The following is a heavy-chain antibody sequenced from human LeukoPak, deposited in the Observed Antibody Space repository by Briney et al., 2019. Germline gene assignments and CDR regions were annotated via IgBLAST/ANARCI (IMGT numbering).Heavy chain of an antibody. J-gene: IGHJ1*01. V-gene: IGHV3-23*01. D-gene: IGHD2-2*01. CDR1: GFTFSSYA. CDR2: ISASGAST. CDR3: AKDLRRCSSTSCYPEHFQH. Sequence: GGSLRLSCAASGFTFSSYAMSWVRQAPGKGLEWVSAISASGASTYYADSVKGRFTISRDNSKNTLYLQMNSLRAEDTAVYYCAKDLRRCSSTSCYPEHFQHWGQGTLVTVSS.